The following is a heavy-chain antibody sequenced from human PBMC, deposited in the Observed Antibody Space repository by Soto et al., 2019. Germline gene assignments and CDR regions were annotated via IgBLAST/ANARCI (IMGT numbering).Heavy chain of an antibody. CDR2: IVPILGTT. CDR1: GGTFSSYA. J-gene: IGHJ4*02. Sequence: SVKVSCKVSGGTFSSYAINWVRQAPGQGLEWMGGIVPILGTTSYAQKFQGRVTITADESTSTAYMELSSLRSEDTAVYYCARGGYSSSYRFDYWGQGTLVTVSS. D-gene: IGHD6-19*01. CDR3: ARGGYSSSYRFDY. V-gene: IGHV1-69*13.